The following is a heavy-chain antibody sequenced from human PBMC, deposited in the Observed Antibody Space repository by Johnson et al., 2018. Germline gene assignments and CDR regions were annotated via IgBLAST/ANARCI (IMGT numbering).Heavy chain of an antibody. J-gene: IGHJ4*02. D-gene: IGHD6-19*01. CDR1: GGTFSSYG. Sequence: VQLVQSGAEVKKPXSSVNVSCKASGGTFSSYGITWVRQAPGQGLEWLGEIMPIFGTPNYAQKFQGRVTINADESTSTAYMELTSLRSEDTAGYYCARHKYNTGWADWGQGTLLTVSS. V-gene: IGHV1-69*12. CDR3: ARHKYNTGWAD. CDR2: IMPIFGTP.